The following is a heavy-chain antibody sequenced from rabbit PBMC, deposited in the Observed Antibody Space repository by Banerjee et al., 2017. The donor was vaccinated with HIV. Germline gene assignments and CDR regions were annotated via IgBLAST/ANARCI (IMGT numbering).Heavy chain of an antibody. D-gene: IGHD6-1*01. Sequence: QEQLEESGGDLVKPEGSLTLTCTASGFSFTSSYWICWVRQAPGKGLEWIACIYAGSSGSTYYASWVNGRFTISSHNAQNTLYLQLNSLTAADTATYFCVREGGYAGYGYATGWYYFNLWGQGTLVTVS. V-gene: IGHV1S45*01. CDR1: GFSFTSSYW. J-gene: IGHJ4*01. CDR2: IYAGSSGST. CDR3: VREGGYAGYGYATGWYYFNL.